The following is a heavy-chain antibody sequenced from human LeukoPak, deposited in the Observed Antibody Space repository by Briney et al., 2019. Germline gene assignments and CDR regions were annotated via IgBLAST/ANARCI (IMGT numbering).Heavy chain of an antibody. V-gene: IGHV4-30-4*08. Sequence: PSQTLSLTCTVSGGSISSGDYHWSWIRQPPGKGLEWIGYIYYSGSTYYNPSLKSRVTISVDTSKNQFSLKLSSVTAADTAVYYCARYPVRGQWPHEGPIDAFDIWGQGTMVTVSS. CDR2: IYYSGST. J-gene: IGHJ3*02. CDR3: ARYPVRGQWPHEGPIDAFDI. D-gene: IGHD6-19*01. CDR1: GGSISSGDYH.